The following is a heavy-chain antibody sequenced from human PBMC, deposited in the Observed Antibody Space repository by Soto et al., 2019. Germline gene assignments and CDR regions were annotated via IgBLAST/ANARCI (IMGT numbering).Heavy chain of an antibody. CDR2: ISAYNGNT. J-gene: IGHJ4*02. D-gene: IGHD2-15*01. Sequence: ASVKVSCKASGYTFTSYGISWVRQAPGQGLEWMGWISAYNGNTNYAQKLQGRVTMTTDTSTSTAYMELRSLRSDDTAVYYCARRQYCSGGSCYSSALDYWGKGTMVTVSS. CDR1: GYTFTSYG. V-gene: IGHV1-18*01. CDR3: ARRQYCSGGSCYSSALDY.